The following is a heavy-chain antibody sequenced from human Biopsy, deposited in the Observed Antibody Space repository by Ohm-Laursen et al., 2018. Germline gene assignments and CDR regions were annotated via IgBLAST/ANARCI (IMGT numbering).Heavy chain of an antibody. CDR3: ARDSSRRAREGGMDV. D-gene: IGHD6-6*01. Sequence: SPRLSCAASGFSVSSYDMNWVRQAPGKGLEWISYISETSSHIYDADSVRGRFTVARDIAKNSLYLQLNSLGVEDTAVYYCARDSSRRAREGGMDVWGQGTTVTVSS. J-gene: IGHJ6*02. CDR2: ISETSSHI. V-gene: IGHV3-21*01. CDR1: GFSVSSYD.